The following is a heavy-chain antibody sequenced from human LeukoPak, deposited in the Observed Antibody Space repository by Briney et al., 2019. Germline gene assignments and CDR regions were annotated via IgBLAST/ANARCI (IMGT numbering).Heavy chain of an antibody. CDR3: ASLCSGGSCYLESGWFDP. D-gene: IGHD2-15*01. CDR1: DYSIRSGYY. Sequence: SETLSLTCAVSDYSIRSGYYWGWIRQPPGKGLEWIGSIYHSGSTYYNPSLKSRVTISVDTSKNQFSLKLSSVTAADTAVYYCASLCSGGSCYLESGWFDPWGQGTLVTVSS. CDR2: IYHSGST. V-gene: IGHV4-38-2*01. J-gene: IGHJ5*02.